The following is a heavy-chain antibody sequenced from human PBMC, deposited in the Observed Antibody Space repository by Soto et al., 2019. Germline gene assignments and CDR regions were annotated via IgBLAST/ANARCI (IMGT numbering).Heavy chain of an antibody. Sequence: GGSLRLSCAASGFTFSSYAMSWVRQAPGKGLEWVSAISGSGGSTYYADSVKGRFTISRDNSKNTLYLQMNSLRAEDTAVYHCAKASSGWYFWYFQHWGQGTLVTVSS. CDR3: AKASSGWYFWYFQH. CDR1: GFTFSSYA. J-gene: IGHJ1*01. CDR2: ISGSGGST. V-gene: IGHV3-23*01. D-gene: IGHD6-19*01.